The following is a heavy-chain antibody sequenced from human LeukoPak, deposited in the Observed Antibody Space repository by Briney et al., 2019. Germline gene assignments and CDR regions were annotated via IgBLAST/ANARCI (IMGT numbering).Heavy chain of an antibody. D-gene: IGHD3-10*01. CDR1: GFTFSSYG. Sequence: GGSLRLSCAASGFTFSSYGMHWVRQAPGKGLEWVAVIWYDGSNKYYADSVKSRFTISRDNSKNTLYLQMNSLRAEDTAVYYCARDCGITMVRGADYWGQGTLVTVSS. V-gene: IGHV3-33*01. CDR2: IWYDGSNK. J-gene: IGHJ4*02. CDR3: ARDCGITMVRGADY.